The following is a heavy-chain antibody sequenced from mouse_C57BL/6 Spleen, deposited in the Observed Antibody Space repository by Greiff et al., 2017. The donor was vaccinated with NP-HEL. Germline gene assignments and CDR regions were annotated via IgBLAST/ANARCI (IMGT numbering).Heavy chain of an antibody. CDR2: IYPGSGNT. CDR1: GYTFTDYY. Sequence: VQLQQSGAELVRPGASVKLSCKASGYTFTDYYINWVKQRPGQGLEWIARIYPGSGNTYYNEKFKGKATLTAEKSSSTAYMQLSSLTSEDSAVYFCARSLRDYWGQGTSVTVSS. CDR3: ARSLRDY. J-gene: IGHJ4*01. V-gene: IGHV1-76*01.